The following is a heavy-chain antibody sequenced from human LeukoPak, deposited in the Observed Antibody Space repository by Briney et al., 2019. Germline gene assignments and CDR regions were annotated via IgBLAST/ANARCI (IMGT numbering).Heavy chain of an antibody. V-gene: IGHV4-59*11. CDR2: IHYSGST. CDR1: GGSMSSHY. CDR3: ARDRGGSY. D-gene: IGHD1-26*01. Sequence: SETLSPTCTVSGGSMSSHYWSWIRQPPGKGLEWIGHIHYSGSTTYNPSLQSRVTISIDTSKNQFSLKLSSVSAADTAVYYCARDRGGSYWGQGTLVTVSS. J-gene: IGHJ4*02.